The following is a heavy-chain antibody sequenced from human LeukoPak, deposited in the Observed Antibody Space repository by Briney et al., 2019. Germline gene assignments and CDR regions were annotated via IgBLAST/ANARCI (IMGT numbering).Heavy chain of an antibody. V-gene: IGHV4-30-2*01. D-gene: IGHD1-1*01. J-gene: IGHJ4*02. CDR2: IYHNGRT. Sequence: PSQTLSLTCTVSGSSISSGGYYCTWIRQPPGKGLEWIGYIYHNGRTYYNPSLESRVTISVDRSKNHFSLNLTSVTAADTAVYYCARGDDGIDYWGQGALVTVSS. CDR1: GSSISSGGYY. CDR3: ARGDDGIDY.